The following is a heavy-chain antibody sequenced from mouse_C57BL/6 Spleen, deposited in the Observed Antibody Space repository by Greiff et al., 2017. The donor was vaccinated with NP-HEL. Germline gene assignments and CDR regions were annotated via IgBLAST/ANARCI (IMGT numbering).Heavy chain of an antibody. Sequence: EVQRVESGPELVKPGASVKIPCKASGYTFTDYNMDWVKQSHGKSLEWIGDINPNNGGTIYNQKFKGKATLTVDKSSSTAYMELRSLTSEDTAVYYCARSYYGGAMDYWGQGTSVTVSS. CDR2: INPNNGGT. CDR1: GYTFTDYN. D-gene: IGHD1-1*01. V-gene: IGHV1-18*01. J-gene: IGHJ4*01. CDR3: ARSYYGGAMDY.